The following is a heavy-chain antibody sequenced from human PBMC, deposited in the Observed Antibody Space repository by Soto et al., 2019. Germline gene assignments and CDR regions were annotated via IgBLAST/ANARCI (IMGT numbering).Heavy chain of an antibody. D-gene: IGHD3-3*01. Sequence: EVQLLEAGGGLVQPGGSLRLSCSASGFTASGFTFSLYAMNWVRRAPGKGPEWVSSISGGGGSIYYADSVKGRFTVSRDNSKNIVYLQMNSLRDDDTAVYYCAKGQDIPIFDHFDPWGPGTLVTVSS. CDR2: ISGGGGSI. V-gene: IGHV3-23*01. CDR1: GFTFSLYA. CDR3: AKGQDIPIFDHFDP. J-gene: IGHJ5*02.